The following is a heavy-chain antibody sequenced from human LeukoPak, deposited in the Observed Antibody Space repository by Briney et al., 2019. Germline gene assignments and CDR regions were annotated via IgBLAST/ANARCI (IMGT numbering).Heavy chain of an antibody. V-gene: IGHV3-7*05. CDR2: IKEDGSEK. CDR1: GFTISNYW. Sequence: GGSLRLSCAVSGFTISNYWMSWVRQAPGKGLEWVANIKEDGSEKNYVDSVKGRFTISRDNAKNSLYLQMNSLRAEDTAVYYCAKDVVRDGYNYFDSWGQGTLVTVSS. CDR3: AKDVVRDGYNYFDS. D-gene: IGHD5-24*01. J-gene: IGHJ4*02.